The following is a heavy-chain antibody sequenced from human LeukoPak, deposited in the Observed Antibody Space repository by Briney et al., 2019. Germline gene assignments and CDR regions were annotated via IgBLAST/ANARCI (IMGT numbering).Heavy chain of an antibody. J-gene: IGHJ6*02. D-gene: IGHD6-19*01. CDR3: ARRVAVATNRNKDYYYYGMDV. CDR1: GGSISSYY. CDR2: IYYSGST. V-gene: IGHV4-59*08. Sequence: PSETLSLTCTVSGGSISSYYWSWIRQPPGKGLEWIGYIYYSGSTSYNPSLKSRVTISVDTSKNQFSLKLSSVTAADTAVYYCARRVAVATNRNKDYYYYGMDVWGQGTTVTVSS.